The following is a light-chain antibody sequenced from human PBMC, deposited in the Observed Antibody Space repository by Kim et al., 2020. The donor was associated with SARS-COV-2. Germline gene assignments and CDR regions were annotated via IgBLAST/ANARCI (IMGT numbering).Light chain of an antibody. CDR2: DVS. CDR1: SSDVHGYNY. CDR3: CSSAGSYTWV. J-gene: IGLJ3*02. V-gene: IGLV2-11*01. Sequence: QSALTQPRSVSGSPGQSVTIPCTGTSSDVHGYNYVSWHQQHPGKAPILMIYDVSKRPSGVPDRLSGSKYGNTASLTISRLQADDEADYYCCSSAGSYTWVFGGGTKVTVL.